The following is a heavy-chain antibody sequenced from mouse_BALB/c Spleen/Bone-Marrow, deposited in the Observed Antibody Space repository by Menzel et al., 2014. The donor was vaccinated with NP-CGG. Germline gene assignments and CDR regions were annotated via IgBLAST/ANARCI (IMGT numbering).Heavy chain of an antibody. D-gene: IGHD1-1*01. CDR2: INPDSSTI. Sequence: EVKLMESGGGLVQPGGSLKLSCAASGFDFSRYWMSWVRQAPGKGLEWIGEINPDSSTINYTPSLKDKFIISRDNAKNTLYLQMSKVRSEDTALYYCAGPLYYYGSSHFDYWGQGTTLTVSS. J-gene: IGHJ2*01. CDR3: AGPLYYYGSSHFDY. CDR1: GFDFSRYW. V-gene: IGHV4-1*02.